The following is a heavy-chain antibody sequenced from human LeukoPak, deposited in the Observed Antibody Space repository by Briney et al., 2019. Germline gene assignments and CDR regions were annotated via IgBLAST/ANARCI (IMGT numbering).Heavy chain of an antibody. Sequence: PGGSLRLSCAASGFSFSSYELAWVRQAPGTGLEWVAYISNSGSVIKYGDAAKGRFTISRDNSKNSAYLQMNSLGADDTALYYCAGGPQYGGSFAFWGQGALVTVSS. J-gene: IGHJ4*02. V-gene: IGHV3-48*03. D-gene: IGHD1-26*01. CDR1: GFSFSSYE. CDR2: ISNSGSVI. CDR3: AGGPQYGGSFAF.